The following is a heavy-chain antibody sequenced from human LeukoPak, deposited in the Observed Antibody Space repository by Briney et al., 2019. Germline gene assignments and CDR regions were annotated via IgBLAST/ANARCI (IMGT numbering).Heavy chain of an antibody. CDR3: ARDDYGDYVPTAY. D-gene: IGHD4-17*01. V-gene: IGHV4-59*12. CDR1: GGSISSYY. J-gene: IGHJ4*02. Sequence: KPSETLSLTCTVSGGSISSYYWSWIRQPPGKGLEWIGFIYYSGSTYYNPSLKSRVTISVDTSKNQFSLKLSSVTAADTAVYYCARDDYGDYVPTAYWSQGTLVTVSS. CDR2: IYYSGST.